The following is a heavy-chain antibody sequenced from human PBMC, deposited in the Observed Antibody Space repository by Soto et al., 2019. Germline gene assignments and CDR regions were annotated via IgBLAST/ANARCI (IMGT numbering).Heavy chain of an antibody. CDR1: GFTFSSYW. CDR2: IKQDGSEK. V-gene: IGHV3-7*01. D-gene: IGHD4-17*01. J-gene: IGHJ5*02. CDR3: ARRFYGDYHPNWFDP. Sequence: GGSLRLSCAASGFTFSSYWMSWVRQAPGKGLEWVANIKQDGSEKYYVDSVKGRFTISRDNAKNSLYLQMNSLRAEDTAVYYCARRFYGDYHPNWFDPWGQGTLVTRLL.